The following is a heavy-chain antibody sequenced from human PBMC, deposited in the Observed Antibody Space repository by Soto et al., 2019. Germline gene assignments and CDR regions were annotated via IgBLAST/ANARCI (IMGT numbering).Heavy chain of an antibody. CDR3: AKQTPNAGSTV. J-gene: IGHJ6*02. CDR1: GFTFTTYA. D-gene: IGHD2-2*01. Sequence: EVQLLESGGGLVQPGGSLRLSCAASGFTFTTYAMNWVRQAPGKGLEWVSTVSGSGGSTYHADSVKGRFTVSIDNSKNTLYLQMNSLRTEDTAVYYCAKQTPNAGSTVWGQGTTVTVSS. CDR2: VSGSGGST. V-gene: IGHV3-23*01.